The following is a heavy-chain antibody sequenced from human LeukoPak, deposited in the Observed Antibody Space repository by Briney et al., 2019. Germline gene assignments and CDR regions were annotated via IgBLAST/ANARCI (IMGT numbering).Heavy chain of an antibody. V-gene: IGHV4-38-2*02. Sequence: PSETLSLTCTVSGYSISSGYYWGWIRQPPGKGLEWIGSIYHSGSTYYNPSLKSRVTISVDTSKNHFSLKLSSVTAADTAVYYCARARQGWNYYGSGSYFDYWGQGTLVTVSS. CDR1: GYSISSGYY. D-gene: IGHD3-10*01. CDR3: ARARQGWNYYGSGSYFDY. J-gene: IGHJ4*02. CDR2: IYHSGST.